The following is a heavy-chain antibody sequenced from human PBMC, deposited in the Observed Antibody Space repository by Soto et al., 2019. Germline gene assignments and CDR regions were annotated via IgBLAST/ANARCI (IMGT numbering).Heavy chain of an antibody. CDR2: ISGSGNDA. D-gene: IGHD2-15*01. Sequence: GGSLRLSCAASGFPFSHYAMSWVRQAPGKGLEWVSAISGSGNDASYADSVRGRFTISRDNSRDTLYLQMNSLRADDTATYYCARAHEVAWFDSWGLGTLVTVSS. CDR1: GFPFSHYA. J-gene: IGHJ5*01. V-gene: IGHV3-23*01. CDR3: ARAHEVAWFDS.